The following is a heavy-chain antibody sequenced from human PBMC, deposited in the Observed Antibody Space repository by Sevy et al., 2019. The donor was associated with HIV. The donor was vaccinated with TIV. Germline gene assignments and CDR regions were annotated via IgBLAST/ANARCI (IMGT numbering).Heavy chain of an antibody. CDR3: AREDSRYDTYYYYYGMDV. V-gene: IGHV3-7*01. CDR1: GFTFNSYW. J-gene: IGHJ6*02. D-gene: IGHD5-12*01. CDR2: IKQDGSEK. Sequence: GGSLRLSCAASGFTFNSYWMSWVRQAPGKGLEWVANIKQDGSEKYYVDSVKGRFTISRDNSQNSLFLQMNTLRAEDTAVYYCAREDSRYDTYYYYYGMDVWGQGTTVTVSS.